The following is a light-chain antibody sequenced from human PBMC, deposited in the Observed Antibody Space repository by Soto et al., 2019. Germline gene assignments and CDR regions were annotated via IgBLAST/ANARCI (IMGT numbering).Light chain of an antibody. CDR3: MPALQTQLA. Sequence: MTQSPSYLFASVGDRGNITCRASQSISSYLNWYQQKPGQSKQLMIYLGYNRASGVNDRFSGSGSGTDFTLKIRRVEAEDVGVYYCMPALQTQLALGGWQKVDLK. J-gene: IGKJ4*01. CDR1: QSISSY. V-gene: IGKV2-28*01. CDR2: LGY.